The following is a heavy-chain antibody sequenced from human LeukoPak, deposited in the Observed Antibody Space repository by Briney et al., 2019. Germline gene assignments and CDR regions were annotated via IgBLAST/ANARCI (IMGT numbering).Heavy chain of an antibody. CDR2: ISSSGNTI. V-gene: IGHV3-11*01. D-gene: IGHD1-14*01. Sequence: PGGSLRLSCAASGFTFSDYYMSWIRQAPGKGLEWVSYISSSGNTIYQADSVKGRFTISRDNAKNSLFLQMNSLRAEDTAVYYCAKGTARRPSGNAFDIWGQGTMVTVSS. J-gene: IGHJ3*02. CDR3: AKGTARRPSGNAFDI. CDR1: GFTFSDYY.